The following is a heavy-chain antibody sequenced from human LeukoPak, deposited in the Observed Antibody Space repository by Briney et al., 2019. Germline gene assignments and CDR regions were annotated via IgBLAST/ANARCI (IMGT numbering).Heavy chain of an antibody. CDR1: GFTFSSYG. J-gene: IGHJ4*02. D-gene: IGHD5-18*01. CDR3: AKEGTAMVLGDY. Sequence: PGGSLRLSCAASGFTFSSYGMHWVRQAPGKGLEWVAFIRYDGSNKYYADSVKGRFTISRDNSKNTLYLQMNSLRAEDTAVYYCAKEGTAMVLGDYWGQGTLVTVSS. V-gene: IGHV3-30*02. CDR2: IRYDGSNK.